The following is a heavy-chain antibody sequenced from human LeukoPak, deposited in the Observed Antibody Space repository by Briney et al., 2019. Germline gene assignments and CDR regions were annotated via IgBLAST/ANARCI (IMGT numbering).Heavy chain of an antibody. J-gene: IGHJ6*02. V-gene: IGHV3-23*01. CDR2: ISGSGGST. Sequence: GGSLRLSCAASGFTFSSYAMSWVRQAPGKGLEWVSAISGSGGSTYYADSVKGRFTISRDNSKNTLYLQMNSLRAEDTAVYYCAKQDSSSWYAYYYYGMDVWGQGTTVTVSS. CDR1: GFTFSSYA. D-gene: IGHD6-13*01. CDR3: AKQDSSSWYAYYYYGMDV.